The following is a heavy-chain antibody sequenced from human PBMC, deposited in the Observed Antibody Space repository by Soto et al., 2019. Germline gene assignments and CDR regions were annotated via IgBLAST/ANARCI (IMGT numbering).Heavy chain of an antibody. V-gene: IGHV3-23*01. J-gene: IGHJ4*02. CDR2: VSIGGST. Sequence: PGGSLRLSCAASGFTFSSYAMGWVRQGPGKGLEWVAVVSIGGSTHYADSVRGRFTIPRDNSKNTLSLQMNSLTAEDTAVYFCAKRRGAGGHFDYWGQGALVTV. D-gene: IGHD2-15*01. CDR1: GFTFSSYA. CDR3: AKRRGAGGHFDY.